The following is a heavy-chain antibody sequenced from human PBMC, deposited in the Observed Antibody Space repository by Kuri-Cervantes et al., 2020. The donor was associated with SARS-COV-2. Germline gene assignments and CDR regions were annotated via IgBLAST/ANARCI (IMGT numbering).Heavy chain of an antibody. V-gene: IGHV3-23*01. CDR1: GFTFSSFA. CDR2: ISGSGVGT. Sequence: GGSLRLSCAASGFTFSSFAMSWVRQAPGKGLEWVSSISGSGVGTYYADSVKGRFTISRDNSKNTLYLQVNSLRAEDSALYYCAKVGLSFDYWGQGTLVTVSS. D-gene: IGHD2/OR15-2a*01. CDR3: AKVGLSFDY. J-gene: IGHJ4*02.